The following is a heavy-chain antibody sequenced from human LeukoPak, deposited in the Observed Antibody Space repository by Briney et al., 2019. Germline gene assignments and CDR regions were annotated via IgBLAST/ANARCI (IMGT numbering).Heavy chain of an antibody. V-gene: IGHV3-30*02. CDR2: IRYDGSNK. J-gene: IGHJ4*02. CDR1: GFIFSSYN. Sequence: GGSLRLSCAASGFIFSSYNMHWVRQAPGKGLEWVAIIRYDGSNKYYADSVKGRFTISRDNSKKTLYLQMNSLRAEDTAVYYCAGSGYPEGLDFWGQGTLVTVSS. D-gene: IGHD3-22*01. CDR3: AGSGYPEGLDF.